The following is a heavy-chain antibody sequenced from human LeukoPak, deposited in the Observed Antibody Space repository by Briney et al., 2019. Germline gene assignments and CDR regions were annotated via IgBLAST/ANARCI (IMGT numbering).Heavy chain of an antibody. J-gene: IGHJ6*04. V-gene: IGHV4-34*01. D-gene: IGHD6-19*01. CDR1: GGSFSGYY. CDR2: INHSGST. Sequence: SETLSLTCAVYGGSFSGYYWSWIRQPPGEGLEWIGDINHSGSTNYNPSLKSRVTISVDTSKNQFSLKLSSVTAADTAVYYCARGGGSGWYHYYYGMDVWGKGTTVTVSS. CDR3: ARGGGSGWYHYYYGMDV.